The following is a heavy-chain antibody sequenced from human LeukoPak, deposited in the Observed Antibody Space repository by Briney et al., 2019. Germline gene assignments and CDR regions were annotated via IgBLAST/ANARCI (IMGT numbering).Heavy chain of an antibody. CDR1: GFTFSSYW. V-gene: IGHV3-7*01. CDR3: AKGAFRDQVQGYYYMDV. D-gene: IGHD3-10*01. J-gene: IGHJ6*03. CDR2: IKEGGSEK. Sequence: PGGSLRLSCAASGFTFSSYWMSWVRQAPGKGLEWVANIKEGGSEKYYVDSVKGRFIISRDNAKSSLYLQMNSLRAEDTAVYYCAKGAFRDQVQGYYYMDVWGKGTTVTVSS.